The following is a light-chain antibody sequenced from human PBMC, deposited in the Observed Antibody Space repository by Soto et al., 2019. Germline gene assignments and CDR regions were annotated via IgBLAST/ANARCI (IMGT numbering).Light chain of an antibody. CDR1: QSINSSY. CDR3: QQYGGSPPYT. Sequence: VLTQSPGTLSLSPGERATISCRASQSINSSYLAWYQHKPGQAPRLLFYGASSRATGIPHMVSVSASGTDFTLTISRREPEDCGVYYCQQYGGSPPYTFGQGTRLEIK. J-gene: IGKJ2*01. CDR2: GAS. V-gene: IGKV3-20*01.